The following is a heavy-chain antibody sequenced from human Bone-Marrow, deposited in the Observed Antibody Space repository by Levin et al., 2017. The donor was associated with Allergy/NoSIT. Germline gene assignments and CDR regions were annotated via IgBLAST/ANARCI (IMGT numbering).Heavy chain of an antibody. D-gene: IGHD4-11*01. CDR2: IYYSGST. Sequence: SETLSLTCTVSGGSISSGGYYWSWIRQHPGKGLEWIGYIYYSGSTYYNPSLKSRVTISVDTSKNQFSLKLSSVTAADTAVYYCARDCFFSNLRYFDYWGQGTLVTVSS. V-gene: IGHV4-31*03. CDR1: GGSISSGGYY. CDR3: ARDCFFSNLRYFDY. J-gene: IGHJ4*02.